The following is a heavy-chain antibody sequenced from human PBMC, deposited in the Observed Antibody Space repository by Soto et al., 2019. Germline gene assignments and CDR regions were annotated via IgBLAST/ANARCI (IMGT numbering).Heavy chain of an antibody. CDR1: GSSISNFG. CDR3: GREGTNGYIPYYTET. D-gene: IGHD1-26*01. CDR2: ISRSHSDI. Sequence: GGSLRLSCSASGSSISNFGMFWVRQAPGRGLEWISFISRSHSDIYYADSVKGRFTISRDNAKNSMFLQMNSLRDEDRAVYYCGREGTNGYIPYYTETWGQGVQVTVPA. J-gene: IGHJ5*02. V-gene: IGHV3-21*05.